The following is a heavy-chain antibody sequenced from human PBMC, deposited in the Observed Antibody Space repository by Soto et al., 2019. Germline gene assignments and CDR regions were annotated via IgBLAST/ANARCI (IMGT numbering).Heavy chain of an antibody. D-gene: IGHD3-16*01. CDR1: GFTFNHYA. CDR3: ARPYIWGYFDF. Sequence: GGSLRLSCEASGFTFNHYAMHWLRQAPGKGLEWVAVVSYDGSTEYYADSVKGRSTRSRDNSKITLYLQMNSLYTEDTAVYYCARPYIWGYFDFWGQATLVTFSS. J-gene: IGHJ4*02. V-gene: IGHV3-30-3*01. CDR2: VSYDGSTE.